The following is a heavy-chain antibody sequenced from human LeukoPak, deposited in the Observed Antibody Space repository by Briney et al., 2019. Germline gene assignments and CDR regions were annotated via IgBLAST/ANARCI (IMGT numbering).Heavy chain of an antibody. J-gene: IGHJ3*02. D-gene: IGHD1-1*01. CDR2: IYPDDSDT. CDR3: TTTDGKSAFDI. Sequence: GESLKISCKGSGYSFTSYWIGWVRQMPGKGLEWMGIIYPDDSDTRYSPSFQGQVTISADKSISTAFLQWSSLTASDTAMYYCTTTDGKSAFDIWGQGTLVTVSS. CDR1: GYSFTSYW. V-gene: IGHV5-51*01.